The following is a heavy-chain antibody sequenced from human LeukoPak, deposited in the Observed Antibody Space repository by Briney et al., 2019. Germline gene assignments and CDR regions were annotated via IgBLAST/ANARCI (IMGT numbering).Heavy chain of an antibody. D-gene: IGHD3-9*01. V-gene: IGHV1-18*01. CDR3: ASMYYDILTGYYNVGAFDI. J-gene: IGHJ3*02. CDR1: GYSFTSYG. CDR2: ISAYNGNT. Sequence: ASVTVSCKASGYSFTSYGISWVRQAPGQGVEGMGWISAYNGNTNYAQKLQGRVTMTTDTSTSTAYMELRSLRSDDTAVYYCASMYYDILTGYYNVGAFDIWGQGTMVTVST.